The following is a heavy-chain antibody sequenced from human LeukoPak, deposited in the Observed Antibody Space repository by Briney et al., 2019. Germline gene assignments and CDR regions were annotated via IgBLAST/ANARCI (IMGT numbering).Heavy chain of an antibody. CDR2: IYHSGST. D-gene: IGHD3-10*01. J-gene: IGHJ5*02. Sequence: SETLSLTCAVSGGSISSSNWGSWVRQPPGKGLEWIGEIYHSGSTNYNPSLKSRVTISVDKSKNQFSLKLSSVTAADTAVYYCARERTMVRGMSWFDPWGQGTLVTVSS. CDR1: GGSISSSNW. CDR3: ARERTMVRGMSWFDP. V-gene: IGHV4-4*02.